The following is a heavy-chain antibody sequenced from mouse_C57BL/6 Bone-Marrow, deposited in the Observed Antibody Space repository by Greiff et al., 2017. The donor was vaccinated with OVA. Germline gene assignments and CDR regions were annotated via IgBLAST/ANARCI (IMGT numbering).Heavy chain of an antibody. Sequence: VQLQQSGAELVKPGASVKLSCKASGYTFTEYTIHWVKQRSGQGLEWIGWFYPGSGSIKYNEKFKDKATLTADKSSSTVYMELSRLTSEDAAVYFCARHEEPLYYYGDYYAMDYWGQGTSVTVSS. V-gene: IGHV1-62-2*01. CDR3: ARHEEPLYYYGDYYAMDY. J-gene: IGHJ4*01. D-gene: IGHD1-1*01. CDR1: GYTFTEYT. CDR2: FYPGSGSI.